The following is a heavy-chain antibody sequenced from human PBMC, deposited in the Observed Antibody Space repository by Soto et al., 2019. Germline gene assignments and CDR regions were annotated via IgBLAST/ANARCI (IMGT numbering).Heavy chain of an antibody. CDR1: GASLTSGTFY. V-gene: IGHV4-61*01. Sequence: PSEPLSLTYTVSGASLTSGTFYRSWVRQPPGKRLGLIGYVYHTGDTKYNPSLQSRVTISEDTSKNQFSLKLRSVTAADTAVYYCARVFIPITAAGEADNYYYGMDVWGQGTTVTVSS. J-gene: IGHJ6*02. CDR2: VYHTGDT. D-gene: IGHD6-13*01. CDR3: ARVFIPITAAGEADNYYYGMDV.